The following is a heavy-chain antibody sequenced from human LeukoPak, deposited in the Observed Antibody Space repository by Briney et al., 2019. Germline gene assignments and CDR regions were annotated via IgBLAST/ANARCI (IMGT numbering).Heavy chain of an antibody. Sequence: GGSLRLSCAASSFTFSSFAMSWVRQAPGKGLEWVSTISYSGGSTYYADSVKGRFTVSRDNSKNTLYLQMNSLRAEDTAVYYCAKVPSAYCGSDCYPDYWGQGTLVTVSS. J-gene: IGHJ4*02. CDR1: SFTFSSFA. D-gene: IGHD2-21*02. V-gene: IGHV3-23*01. CDR3: AKVPSAYCGSDCYPDY. CDR2: ISYSGGST.